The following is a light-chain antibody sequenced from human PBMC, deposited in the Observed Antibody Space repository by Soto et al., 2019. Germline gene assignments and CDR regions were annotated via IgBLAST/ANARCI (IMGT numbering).Light chain of an antibody. CDR2: DVT. J-gene: IGLJ3*02. Sequence: QSALTQPASVSGSPGQSITIFCTGTSSDVGGYNYVSWYQQRPGKPPKLMIYDVTNRPSGVSNRFSGSKSGSTASLTISGLQAEDEGDYYCSSYTNRNTVVFGGVTKVTVL. CDR3: SSYTNRNTVV. V-gene: IGLV2-14*03. CDR1: SSDVGGYNY.